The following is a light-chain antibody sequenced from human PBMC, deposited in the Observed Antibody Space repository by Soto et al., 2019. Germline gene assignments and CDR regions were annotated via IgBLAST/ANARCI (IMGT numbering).Light chain of an antibody. CDR1: QGINNY. V-gene: IGKV1-27*01. CDR2: AAS. Sequence: DIQMTQSPSSLSASVGSRVSITCRASQGINNYLAWYQQKPGKVAKVLMYAASTLQPGVPSRFSGSGCGTDFTLTINSLQPDDIATYYCQNYDSDPSTFGQGTRRE. CDR3: QNYDSDPST. J-gene: IGKJ5*01.